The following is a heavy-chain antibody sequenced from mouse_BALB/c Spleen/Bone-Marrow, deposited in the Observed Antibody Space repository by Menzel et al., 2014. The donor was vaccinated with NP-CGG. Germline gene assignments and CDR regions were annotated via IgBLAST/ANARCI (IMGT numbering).Heavy chain of an antibody. J-gene: IGHJ4*01. V-gene: IGHV7-3*02. CDR1: GFTFTDYY. CDR2: IRNKANGYTT. Sequence: EVQLVESGGGLVQPGGSLRLSCATSGFTFTDYYMSWVRQPPGKALEWLGFIRNKANGYTTEYSASVKGRFTISRDNSQSILYLQMNTLRAKDSATYYCARDDYYAMDYWGQGTSVTVSS. CDR3: ARDDYYAMDY.